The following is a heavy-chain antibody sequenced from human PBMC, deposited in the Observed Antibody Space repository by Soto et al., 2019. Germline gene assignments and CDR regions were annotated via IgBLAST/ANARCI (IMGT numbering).Heavy chain of an antibody. D-gene: IGHD2-15*01. CDR2: VYPSGGGT. Sequence: QVQLVQSGAEVRKPGASVRVSCKAAGYTFSITYLHWLRQAPGQGIEWLGLVYPSGGGTNYKESFKGRLNITRDTSTSTVYMDLSRLTSEDTAISYCARGYCSGGNCYNGLDVWGQGTTVTVSS. CDR1: GYTFSITY. CDR3: ARGYCSGGNCYNGLDV. J-gene: IGHJ6*02. V-gene: IGHV1-46*01.